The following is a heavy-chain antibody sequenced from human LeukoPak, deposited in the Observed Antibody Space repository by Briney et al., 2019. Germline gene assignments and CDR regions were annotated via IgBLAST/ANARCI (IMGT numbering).Heavy chain of an antibody. J-gene: IGHJ6*02. D-gene: IGHD2-2*01. V-gene: IGHV3-30-3*01. CDR2: ISYDGSNK. CDR3: ARVGTIYGMDV. Sequence: GGSLRLSCAPSGFSFSSSAMHWVRQAPGKGLECVTFISYDGSNKYYVDSVKGRFTITRDNSKNTLYLQMNILRAEDTAVYYCARVGTIYGMDVWGQGTTVTVSS. CDR1: GFSFSSSA.